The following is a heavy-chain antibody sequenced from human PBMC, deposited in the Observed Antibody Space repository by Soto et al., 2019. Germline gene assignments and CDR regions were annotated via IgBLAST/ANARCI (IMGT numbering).Heavy chain of an antibody. D-gene: IGHD2-15*01. CDR1: GFTFSSYS. V-gene: IGHV3-21*01. CDR2: ISSSSRYI. J-gene: IGHJ6*02. Sequence: LRLSCATSGFTFSSYSMNWVRQAPGMGLEWVSSISSSSRYIYYADSVRGRSTISRDNAKNSLYLQINSLRAEDTAVYYCARDRLVAATSAPPYCYYGMDVWGQGTTVTVSS. CDR3: ARDRLVAATSAPPYCYYGMDV.